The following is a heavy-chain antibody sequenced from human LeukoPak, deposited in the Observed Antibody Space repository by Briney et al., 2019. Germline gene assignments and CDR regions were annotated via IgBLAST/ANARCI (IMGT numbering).Heavy chain of an antibody. CDR1: GLSLNNYA. CDR2: SSSSDDGK. V-gene: IGHV3-23*01. D-gene: IGHD2-21*01. Sequence: GGSLRLSCTASGLSLNNYAMSWVRQVPGKGLEWVSASSSSDDGKWYAESVRGRSTISRDTSKNTMYLQMNSLRVEDAGVYYCAKAPVTSCRGAFCYPFDYWGHGTLVTVSS. J-gene: IGHJ4*01. CDR3: AKAPVTSCRGAFCYPFDY.